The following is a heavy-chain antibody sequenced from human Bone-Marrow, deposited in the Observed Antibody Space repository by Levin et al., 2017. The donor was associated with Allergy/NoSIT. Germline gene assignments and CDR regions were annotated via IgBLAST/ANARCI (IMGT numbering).Heavy chain of an antibody. V-gene: IGHV1-2*06. CDR2: INPDSGGT. CDR1: GYTFTASY. CDR3: ARDYSPHFYYYADV. Sequence: PGESLKISCKASGYTFTASYIHWVRQAPGQGLEWMGRINPDSGGTNFAEAFKGRVTLTRDTSVNTAYMELSGLRSDDTAVYYCARDYSPHFYYYADVWGKGTTVIVSS. D-gene: IGHD2-15*01. J-gene: IGHJ6*03.